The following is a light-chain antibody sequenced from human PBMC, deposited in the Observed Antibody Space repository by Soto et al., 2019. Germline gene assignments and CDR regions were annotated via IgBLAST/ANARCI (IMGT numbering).Light chain of an antibody. Sequence: QSVLTQPPSMSAAPGQMVAISCSGTISNIGDNSVSWDQHFPGTAPKDLIYDNNRRPSGIPDRFSGYKSGTSATLTIIGLQTGDEADYYCATWDSALSAGVFGGGTKLTVL. CDR1: ISNIGDNS. J-gene: IGLJ3*02. CDR3: ATWDSALSAGV. CDR2: DNN. V-gene: IGLV1-51*01.